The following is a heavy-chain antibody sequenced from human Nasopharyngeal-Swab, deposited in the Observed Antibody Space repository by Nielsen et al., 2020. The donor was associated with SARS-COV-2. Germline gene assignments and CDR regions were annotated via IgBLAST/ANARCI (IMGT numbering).Heavy chain of an antibody. CDR1: GFSLSNARMG. CDR2: IFSIDEK. D-gene: IGHD1-26*01. Sequence: SGPTLVKPTETLTLTCTVSGFSLSNARMGVSWIRQPPGKALEWLAHIFSIDEKSYSTSLKSRLTISKDTSKSQVVLTMTNMDPVDTATYYCARQAFLSGSYRADYYYGMDVWGQGTTVTVSS. V-gene: IGHV2-26*01. CDR3: ARQAFLSGSYRADYYYGMDV. J-gene: IGHJ6*02.